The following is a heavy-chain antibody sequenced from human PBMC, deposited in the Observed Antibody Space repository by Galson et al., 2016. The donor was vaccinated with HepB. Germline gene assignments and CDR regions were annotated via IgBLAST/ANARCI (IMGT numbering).Heavy chain of an antibody. Sequence: SVKVSCKASGYTFAAYSIHWVRQVPGQGLEWMGRINPSSGATNYAQKFQGLVTMTSDTPISTAYMELYSLRSDDTALYFCARSPYDYVWGSDRYTAAAFDVWGQGTEVTVS. V-gene: IGHV1-2*04. CDR3: ARSPYDYVWGSDRYTAAAFDV. J-gene: IGHJ3*01. CDR2: INPSSGAT. D-gene: IGHD3-16*02. CDR1: GYTFAAYS.